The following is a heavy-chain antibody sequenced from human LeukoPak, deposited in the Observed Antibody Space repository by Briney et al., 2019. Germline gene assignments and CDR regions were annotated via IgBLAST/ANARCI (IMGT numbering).Heavy chain of an antibody. CDR1: GFTFSSYA. CDR3: ARWGLAGLGSSGPYATFDY. Sequence: PGRSLRLSCAASGFTFSSYAMHWVRQAPGKGLEWVAVISYDGSNKYYADSVKGRFTISRDNSKNTLYLQMNSLRAVDTAVYYCARWGLAGLGSSGPYATFDYWGQGTLVTVSS. J-gene: IGHJ4*02. V-gene: IGHV3-30*04. D-gene: IGHD3-22*01. CDR2: ISYDGSNK.